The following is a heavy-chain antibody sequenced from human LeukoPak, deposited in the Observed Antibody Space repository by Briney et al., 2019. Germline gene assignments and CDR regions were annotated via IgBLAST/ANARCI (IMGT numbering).Heavy chain of an antibody. CDR3: ARGGPWFGELRGYFDY. CDR2: IYYSGST. CDR1: GGSISSYY. Sequence: SETLSLTCTVSGGSISSYYWSWIRQPPGKGLEWTGYIYYSGSTNYNPSLKSRVTISVDTSKNQFSLKLSSVTAADTAVYYCARGGPWFGELRGYFDYWGQGTLVTVSS. V-gene: IGHV4-59*01. D-gene: IGHD3-10*01. J-gene: IGHJ4*02.